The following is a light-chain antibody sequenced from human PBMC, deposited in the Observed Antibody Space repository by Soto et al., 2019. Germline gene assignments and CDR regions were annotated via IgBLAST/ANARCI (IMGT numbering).Light chain of an antibody. CDR3: QQRVNWPPT. CDR2: DAS. Sequence: EVVLTQSPACLSLSPGDRATLSCRADQSVSDYLAWYQQKPGQPPRLLFFDASSRASGVPHRFSAGGSGTDFTLIISSLQPEDFAVYYCQQRVNWPPTFGGGTKVEI. CDR1: QSVSDY. V-gene: IGKV3-11*01. J-gene: IGKJ4*01.